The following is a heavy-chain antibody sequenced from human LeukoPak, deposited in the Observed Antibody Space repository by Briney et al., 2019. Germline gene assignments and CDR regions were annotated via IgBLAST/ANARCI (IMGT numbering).Heavy chain of an antibody. Sequence: GGSLRLSCVASGFTFSSHEVNGVRQAPGEGLEWISCISSSGTTTKYADSVKGRFTIFRDNAKNSLYLQMNSLRAEDTAVYYCARDLSVSYSYYYYGLVVWGQGATVTVSS. D-gene: IGHD5/OR15-5a*01. CDR1: GFTFSSHE. V-gene: IGHV3-48*03. CDR2: ISSSGTTT. CDR3: ARDLSVSYSYYYYGLVV. J-gene: IGHJ6*02.